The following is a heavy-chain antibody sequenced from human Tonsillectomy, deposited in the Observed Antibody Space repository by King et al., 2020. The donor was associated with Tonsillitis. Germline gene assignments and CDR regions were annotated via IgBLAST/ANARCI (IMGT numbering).Heavy chain of an antibody. V-gene: IGHV3-23*04. CDR3: AKEGPKLGSDFDY. J-gene: IGHJ4*02. CDR2: ISGSGGGT. D-gene: IGHD7-27*01. Sequence: DVQLVESGGGLVQPGGSLRLSCAASGVTFSSYAMSWVRQAPGKGLEWVSAISGSGGGTYSADSVKGRFTISRDNYKNTLYLQIHSLRAEDTAVYYCAKEGPKLGSDFDYWGQGTLVTVSS. CDR1: GVTFSSYA.